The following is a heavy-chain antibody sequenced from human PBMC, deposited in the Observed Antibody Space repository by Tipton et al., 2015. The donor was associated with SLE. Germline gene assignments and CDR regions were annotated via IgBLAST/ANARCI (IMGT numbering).Heavy chain of an antibody. CDR2: IKPDGREI. Sequence: GSLRLSCAASGFSFSSSWMSWLRQAPGKGLEWVANIKPDGREIYYLDSVKGRFTISRDNAKTSLYLQMDSLRAEDTAVYYCARDGSGWSINWGQGTLVTVSS. CDR3: ARDGSGWSIN. J-gene: IGHJ4*02. V-gene: IGHV3-7*01. D-gene: IGHD6-19*01. CDR1: GFSFSSSW.